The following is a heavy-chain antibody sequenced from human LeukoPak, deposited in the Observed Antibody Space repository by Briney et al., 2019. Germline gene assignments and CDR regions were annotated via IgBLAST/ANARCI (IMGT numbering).Heavy chain of an antibody. Sequence: GGSLRLSCAASGFTFDDYGMSWVRQAPGKGLEWVSGINWNGGSTRYADSVKGRFTIYRDNAKNSLYLQMNSLRAEDTALYYCARGDYDSTMDVSGKGTTVTVSS. D-gene: IGHD3-3*01. CDR2: INWNGGST. J-gene: IGHJ6*03. CDR1: GFTFDDYG. V-gene: IGHV3-20*04. CDR3: ARGDYDSTMDV.